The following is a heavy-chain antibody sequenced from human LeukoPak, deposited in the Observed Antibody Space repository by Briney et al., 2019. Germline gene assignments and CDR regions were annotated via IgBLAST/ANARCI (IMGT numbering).Heavy chain of an antibody. J-gene: IGHJ4*02. V-gene: IGHV3-23*01. CDR2: TSGSGEST. Sequence: GGSLRLSCAASGFTFSSYAMSWVRQAPGKGLEWVSTTSGSGESTYYADSVKGRFTIPRDTSTNTLYLPMNSLRAEDTAVYYCAKDGSSAYYPYYFDYWGQGTLVTVSS. CDR1: GFTFSSYA. CDR3: AKDGSSAYYPYYFDY. D-gene: IGHD3-22*01.